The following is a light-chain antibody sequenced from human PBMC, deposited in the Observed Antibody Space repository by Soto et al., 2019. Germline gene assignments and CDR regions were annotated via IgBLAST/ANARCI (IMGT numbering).Light chain of an antibody. Sequence: EIVMTQSPATLSLSPGDTATLSCRASQSVDTNLAWYVQKPGQAPRSLIYGVSTWGTGVTDRFSGSGSGTEFTLTISSLQSEDFAIYYCQQYKSWPITFGQGTRLEI. V-gene: IGKV3D-15*01. CDR2: GVS. CDR1: QSVDTN. CDR3: QQYKSWPIT. J-gene: IGKJ5*01.